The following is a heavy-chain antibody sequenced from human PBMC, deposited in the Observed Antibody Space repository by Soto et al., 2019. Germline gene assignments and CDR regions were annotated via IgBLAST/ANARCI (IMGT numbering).Heavy chain of an antibody. CDR3: ARFINSRTWYEWPY. CDR1: GFTFSTSP. CDR2: VSYDGSNK. D-gene: IGHD6-13*01. V-gene: IGHV3-30-3*01. Sequence: QVQLVESGGGVVQPGRSLRLSCEASGFTFSTSPLHWVRQAPGKGLEWVAVVSYDGSNKYYADSVKGRFTISRDNSKNTLYLQMDSLRPEDTAVYYCARFINSRTWYEWPYWGQGTLVTVSS. J-gene: IGHJ4*02.